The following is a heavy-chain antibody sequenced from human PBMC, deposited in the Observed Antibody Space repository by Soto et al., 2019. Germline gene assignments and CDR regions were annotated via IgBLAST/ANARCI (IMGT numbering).Heavy chain of an antibody. CDR1: GFTFSTYD. D-gene: IGHD4-4*01. Sequence: GGSLRLSCAASGFTFSTYDVHWVRQAPGKGLEWVAVISDDGSQKHYADSVKGRFTISRDNSKNTLYLQMNSLRAEDTAVYHCAKDVYSNYVSGDYGVDVWGQGTTVTVSS. CDR3: AKDVYSNYVSGDYGVDV. V-gene: IGHV3-30*18. CDR2: ISDDGSQK. J-gene: IGHJ6*02.